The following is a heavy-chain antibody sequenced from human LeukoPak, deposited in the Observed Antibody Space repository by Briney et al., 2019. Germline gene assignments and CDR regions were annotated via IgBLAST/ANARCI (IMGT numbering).Heavy chain of an antibody. V-gene: IGHV3-23*01. CDR3: AKRGFCSSTTCSLYYYHDMDV. J-gene: IGHJ6*02. D-gene: IGHD2-2*01. CDR1: GFTFSSYA. Sequence: GASLRLSCAASGFTFSSYAMSWVRQAPGKGLEWVSTISGSGDSSYYADSVKGRFTISRDDSKNTLYLQMNSLRAEDTAIYYCAKRGFCSSTTCSLYYYHDMDVWGQGTTVTVSS. CDR2: ISGSGDSS.